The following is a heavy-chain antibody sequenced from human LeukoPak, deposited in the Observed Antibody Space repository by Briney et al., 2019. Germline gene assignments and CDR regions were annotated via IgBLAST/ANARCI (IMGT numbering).Heavy chain of an antibody. CDR3: ASGASLERIDY. V-gene: IGHV4-59*08. J-gene: IGHJ4*02. D-gene: IGHD1-1*01. CDR1: GGSISSYY. Sequence: SETLSLTCTVSGGSISSYYWSWIRQPPGKGLEWIGYTYYSGSTNYNPSLKSRVTISVDTSKNQFSLKLSSVTAADTAVYYCASGASLERIDYWGQGTLVTVSS. CDR2: TYYSGST.